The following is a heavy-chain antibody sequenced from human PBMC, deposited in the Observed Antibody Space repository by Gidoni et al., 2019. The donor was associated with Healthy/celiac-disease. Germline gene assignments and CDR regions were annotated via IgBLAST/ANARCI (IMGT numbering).Heavy chain of an antibody. CDR3: ARDNTYGSGSYSTYYFDY. D-gene: IGHD3-10*01. J-gene: IGHJ4*02. V-gene: IGHV4-30-4*01. Sequence: QVQLQESGPGMVKPSQTLSLTCTVSGGSISSGHYSWSWIRQPPGKGLEWIGNISYSGSTDYNPSLKSRVTISVDTSKNQFSLKLSSVTDAETAGYYCARDNTYGSGSYSTYYFDYWGQGTLVTVSS. CDR2: ISYSGST. CDR1: GGSISSGHYS.